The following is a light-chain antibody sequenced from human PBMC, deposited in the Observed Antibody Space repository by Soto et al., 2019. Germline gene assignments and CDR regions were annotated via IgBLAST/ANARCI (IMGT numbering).Light chain of an antibody. J-gene: IGKJ1*01. CDR2: DAS. V-gene: IGKV1-5*01. CDR1: QSISSW. Sequence: DIQMTQSPSTLSASVGDRVTITCRASQSISSWLAWYQQKPGKAPKLLIYDASSLESGVPSRFSGSGSGTEFTLTISSLQPDGFATYYCQQYNSYSWTFCQGTKVEIK. CDR3: QQYNSYSWT.